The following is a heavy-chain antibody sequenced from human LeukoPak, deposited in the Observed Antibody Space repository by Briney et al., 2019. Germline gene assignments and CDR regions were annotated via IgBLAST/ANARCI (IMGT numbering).Heavy chain of an antibody. D-gene: IGHD3-3*01. CDR1: GYTFTGNY. Sequence: ASVKVSCKASGYTFTGNYMHWVRQAPGPGLERVGWINPNSSGTNYAQKFQGRVTMTRDTSISTAYMELSRLRSDDTAVYYCAVVFFYDAWGQGTLVTVSS. CDR2: INPNSSGT. J-gene: IGHJ5*02. V-gene: IGHV1-2*02. CDR3: AVVFFYDA.